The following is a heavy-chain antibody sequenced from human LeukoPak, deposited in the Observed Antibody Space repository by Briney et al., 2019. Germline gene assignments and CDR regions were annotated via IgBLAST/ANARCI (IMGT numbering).Heavy chain of an antibody. CDR1: GFTFSSYW. V-gene: IGHV3-74*01. CDR3: AREAGDDILTGHLLYYYYYYMDV. J-gene: IGHJ6*03. D-gene: IGHD3-9*01. Sequence: GGSLRLSCAASGFTFSSYWMHWVRQAPGKGLVWVSHIDIDGSGTTYADSVKGRFTISRDNSKNTLYLQMNSLRAEDTAVYYCAREAGDDILTGHLLYYYYYYMDVWGKGTTVTVSS. CDR2: IDIDGSGT.